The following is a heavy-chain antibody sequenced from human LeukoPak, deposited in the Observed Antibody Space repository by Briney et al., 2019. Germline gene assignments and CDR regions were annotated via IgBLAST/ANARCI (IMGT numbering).Heavy chain of an antibody. CDR2: IYTSGST. J-gene: IGHJ4*02. CDR1: GGSIGSGSYY. D-gene: IGHD3-22*01. V-gene: IGHV4-61*02. Sequence: SETLSLTCTVSGGSIGSGSYYWSWIRQPAGKGLEWIGRIYTSGSTNYNPSLKSRVTISVDTPKNQFSLKLSSVTAADTAVYYCARAYYYDSSGYYPNWGQGTLVTVSS. CDR3: ARAYYYDSSGYYPN.